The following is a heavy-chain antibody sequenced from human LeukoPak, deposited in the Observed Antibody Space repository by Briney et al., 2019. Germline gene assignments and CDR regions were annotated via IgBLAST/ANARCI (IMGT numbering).Heavy chain of an antibody. J-gene: IGHJ4*02. D-gene: IGHD2-15*01. CDR3: ARHERMGYCSGGSCRTRSPFDY. Sequence: PSETLSLTCTVSGGSISSYYWSWIRQPPGKGLEWIGYIYYSGSTNYNPSLKSRVTISVDTSKNQFSLKLSSVTAADTAVYYCARHERMGYCSGGSCRTRSPFDYWGQGTLVTVSS. CDR2: IYYSGST. V-gene: IGHV4-59*08. CDR1: GGSISSYY.